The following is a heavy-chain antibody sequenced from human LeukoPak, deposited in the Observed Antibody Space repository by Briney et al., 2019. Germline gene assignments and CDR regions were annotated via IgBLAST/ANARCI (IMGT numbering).Heavy chain of an antibody. CDR2: IYYSGRT. D-gene: IGHD2/OR15-2a*01. CDR1: GYSIRSGFY. J-gene: IGHJ4*02. Sequence: NTSETLSLTCTVSGYSIRSGFYWGWIRQPPGKGLEWIGTIYYSGRTYYNPSLKSRVTISVDTSKNQFSLKLSSVTAADTAVYYCARDSMPFDYWGQGTLVTVSS. CDR3: ARDSMPFDY. V-gene: IGHV4-38-2*02.